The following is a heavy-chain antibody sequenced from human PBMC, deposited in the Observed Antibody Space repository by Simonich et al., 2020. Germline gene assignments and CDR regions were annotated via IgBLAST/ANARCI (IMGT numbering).Heavy chain of an antibody. D-gene: IGHD6-13*01. J-gene: IGHJ3*02. CDR3: ARDIVSFGSSWYAFDI. CDR1: GFTFSSYA. CDR2: ITNDGRKK. V-gene: IGHV3-30*07. Sequence: QVQLVESGGGVVQPGRSLRLSCAASGFTFSSYARHWVRQEPGKGLEGVAVITNDGRKKYYANSVKARFTNSRDNSKTTLYLQMTSLGAEDTAVYYCARDIVSFGSSWYAFDIWGQGTMVTVSS.